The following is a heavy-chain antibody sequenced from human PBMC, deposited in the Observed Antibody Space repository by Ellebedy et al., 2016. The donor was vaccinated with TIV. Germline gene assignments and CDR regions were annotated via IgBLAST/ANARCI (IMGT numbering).Heavy chain of an antibody. CDR1: GFDVSNNY. Sequence: GESLKISCAVSGFDVSNNYMSWVRQVPGKGLEWVSIVYSHGGTYHAESVKGRFTISRDNSKNTVYLQMNSLRAEDTAVYYCASCSIAVADYYFHYWGQGTRVTVSS. V-gene: IGHV3-53*01. CDR2: VYSHGGT. D-gene: IGHD6-19*01. CDR3: ASCSIAVADYYFHY. J-gene: IGHJ4*02.